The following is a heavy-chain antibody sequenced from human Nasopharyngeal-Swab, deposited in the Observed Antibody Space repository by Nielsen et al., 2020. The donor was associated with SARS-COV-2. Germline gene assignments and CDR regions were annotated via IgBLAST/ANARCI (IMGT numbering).Heavy chain of an antibody. V-gene: IGHV4-39*06. D-gene: IGHD4-17*01. CDR1: GDSIRRNRYN. J-gene: IGHJ4*02. CDR2: VFYTDTA. CDR3: ARDGDFSGFDY. Sequence: SETLSLTCSVSGDSIRRNRYNWGWVRQPPGTGLEWIGSVFYTDTAYYNPAFENRLSISVDVSKNHFPLKLSSVTAADTAVYYCARDGDFSGFDYWGRGILVTVSS.